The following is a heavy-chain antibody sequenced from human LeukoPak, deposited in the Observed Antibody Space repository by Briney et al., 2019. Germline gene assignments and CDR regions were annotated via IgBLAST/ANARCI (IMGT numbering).Heavy chain of an antibody. D-gene: IGHD6-19*01. V-gene: IGHV3-74*01. Sequence: GGSLRLSCAASGFTFSSYWMHWVRHAPGKGLVWVSRINSDGSSTSYADSVKGRFTISRDNAKNTLYLQMNSLRAEDTAVYYCARDFPSGDAFDIWGQGTMVTVSS. CDR3: ARDFPSGDAFDI. J-gene: IGHJ3*02. CDR2: INSDGSST. CDR1: GFTFSSYW.